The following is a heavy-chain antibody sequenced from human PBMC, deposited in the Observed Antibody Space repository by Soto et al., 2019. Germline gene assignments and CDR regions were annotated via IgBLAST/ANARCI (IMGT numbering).Heavy chain of an antibody. V-gene: IGHV4-31*03. J-gene: IGHJ4*02. CDR2: ISYSGST. D-gene: IGHD3-22*01. Sequence: QVQLQESGPGLVKPSQTLSLTCTVSGGSISSGGYYWSWIRQHPGKGLEWIGYISYSGSTYYNPSLKSRVTISVDTSKNQFSLKLSSVTAADTAVYYCARADADYYEIDYWGQGTLVTVSS. CDR1: GGSISSGGYY. CDR3: ARADADYYEIDY.